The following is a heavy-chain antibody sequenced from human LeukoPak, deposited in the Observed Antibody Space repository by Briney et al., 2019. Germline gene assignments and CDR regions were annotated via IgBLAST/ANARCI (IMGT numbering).Heavy chain of an antibody. Sequence: ASVKVSCKASGYTFTTYYIHWVRQAPGQGLEWMGMINPSDGATTYAQKFQGRGTMTRDMSTTTVYMDVRTLRSEDTAVYFCAGEQRGALSGNLGGLFASYHTYYYMDVWGRGTTVTVSS. D-gene: IGHD1-26*01. CDR2: INPSDGAT. V-gene: IGHV1-46*01. CDR1: GYTFTTYY. CDR3: AGEQRGALSGNLGGLFASYHTYYYMDV. J-gene: IGHJ6*03.